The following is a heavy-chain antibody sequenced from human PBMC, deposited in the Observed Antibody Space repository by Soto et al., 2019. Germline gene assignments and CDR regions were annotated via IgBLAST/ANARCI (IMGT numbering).Heavy chain of an antibody. J-gene: IGHJ6*02. D-gene: IGHD2-21*01. CDR3: AIPPRWCLYYYFGMDV. V-gene: IGHV3-23*01. CDR1: GFTFSSYA. Sequence: EVQLLESGGGLVQPGGSLRLSCAASGFTFSSYAMSWVRQAPGKGLEWVSAISGSGGSTYYADSVKGRFTISRDNSKNTLYLQMNSLRAEDTAVYYCAIPPRWCLYYYFGMDVWGQGTTVTVSS. CDR2: ISGSGGST.